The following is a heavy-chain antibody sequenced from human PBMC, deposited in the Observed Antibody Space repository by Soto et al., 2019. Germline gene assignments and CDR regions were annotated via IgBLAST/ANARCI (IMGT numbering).Heavy chain of an antibody. V-gene: IGHV1-18*01. D-gene: IGHD3-10*01. CDR1: GYTFNRYG. CDR2: ISAYTGNT. J-gene: IGHJ4*02. Sequence: QVQLVQSGAEVKKPGASVKVSCKAFGYTFNRYGISWVRQAPGQGLEWMGWISAYTGNTNYAQKLQGRVTMTTDTSPSTAYMDLRSLRSDDTAVYYCAREGYYGSGSADYWGQGTLVTVSS. CDR3: AREGYYGSGSADY.